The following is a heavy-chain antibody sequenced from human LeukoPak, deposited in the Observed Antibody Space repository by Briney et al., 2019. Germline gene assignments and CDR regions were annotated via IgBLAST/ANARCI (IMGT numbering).Heavy chain of an antibody. J-gene: IGHJ6*02. V-gene: IGHV1-2*02. Sequence: SSEKVSRKPSVYTFTRYYIHWVRQAPRQGREGMGWVNPKSGGTQYARKTQGRVTMTRDTSNNPAYMELSRLRSDDTAVYYCARSPALVGSGIEYGMDVWGQGTTVTVSS. CDR3: ARSPALVGSGIEYGMDV. D-gene: IGHD3-10*01. CDR1: VYTFTRYY. CDR2: VNPKSGGT.